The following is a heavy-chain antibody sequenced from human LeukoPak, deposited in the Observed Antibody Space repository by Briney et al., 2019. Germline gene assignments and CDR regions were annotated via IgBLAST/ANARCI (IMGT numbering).Heavy chain of an antibody. CDR2: INHSGTT. CDR1: GGSLNGYY. J-gene: IGHJ4*02. Sequence: SETLSLTCSVYGGSLNGYYWSWIRQPPGKGLEWIGEINHSGTTNYNPSLKSRVTMSLDTSKNQFSLRLNSVTAADMAVYYCARVPLRFLELFDFGGQGTLVTVPS. V-gene: IGHV4-34*01. D-gene: IGHD3-3*01. CDR3: ARVPLRFLELFDF.